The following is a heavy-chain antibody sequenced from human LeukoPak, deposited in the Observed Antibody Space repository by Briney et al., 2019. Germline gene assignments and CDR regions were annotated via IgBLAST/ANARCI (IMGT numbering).Heavy chain of an antibody. CDR3: AKGRSDFFAYYYYLDV. CDR1: GYTLTSSY. V-gene: IGHV1-46*03. D-gene: IGHD2-21*02. CDR2: INPSGGST. J-gene: IGHJ6*03. Sequence: ASVKVSCKASGYTLTSSYIHWVRQAPGQGLEWMGIINPSGGSTTYAQKFQGRVTMTRDTSTSTVYMELTSRRSEDTAVYYCAKGRSDFFAYYYYLDVWGKGTTVTVSS.